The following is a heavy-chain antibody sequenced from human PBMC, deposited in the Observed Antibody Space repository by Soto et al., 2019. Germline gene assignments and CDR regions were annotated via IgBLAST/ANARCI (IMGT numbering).Heavy chain of an antibody. CDR1: GGSISSGDYY. D-gene: IGHD2-21*02. V-gene: IGHV4-30-4*01. J-gene: IGHJ4*02. CDR3: AREPLREGRGGDSV. Sequence: KPSETLSLTCTVSGGSISSGDYYWSWIRQPPGKGLEWIGYIYYSGSTYYNPSLKSRVTISVDTSKNQFSLKLSSVTAADTAVYYCAREPLREGRGGDSVWGQGTLVTVSS. CDR2: IYYSGST.